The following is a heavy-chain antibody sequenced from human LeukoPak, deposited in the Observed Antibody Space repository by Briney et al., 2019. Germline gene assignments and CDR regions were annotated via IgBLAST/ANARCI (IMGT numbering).Heavy chain of an antibody. CDR2: MNPNSGNT. V-gene: IGHV1-8*03. CDR3: AKDISGLFDAFDI. J-gene: IGHJ3*02. D-gene: IGHD6-19*01. CDR1: GYTFTIYD. Sequence: ASVKVSCKASGYTFTIYDINWVRQATGQGLEWMGWMNPNSGNTGYAQKFQGRVTITRNTSISTAYMELSSLRSEDTAVYYCAKDISGLFDAFDIWGQGTMVTVSS.